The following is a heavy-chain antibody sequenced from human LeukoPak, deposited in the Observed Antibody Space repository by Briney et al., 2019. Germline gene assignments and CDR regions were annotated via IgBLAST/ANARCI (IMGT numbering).Heavy chain of an antibody. V-gene: IGHV1-69*06. CDR2: IIPIFGTA. Sequence: SVKVSCKASGGTFSSYAISWVRQAPGQGLEWMGGIIPIFGTANYAQKFQGRVTITADKSTSTAYMELSSLRSEDTAVYYCARWGLRVRGNFIDYWGQGTLVTVSS. CDR1: GGTFSSYA. J-gene: IGHJ4*02. CDR3: ARWGLRVRGNFIDY. D-gene: IGHD3-10*01.